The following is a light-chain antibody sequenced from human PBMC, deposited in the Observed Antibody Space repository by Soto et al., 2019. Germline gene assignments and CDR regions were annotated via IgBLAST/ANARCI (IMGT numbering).Light chain of an antibody. CDR1: SGINVGTYR. J-gene: IGLJ3*02. CDR3: MIWHSSAWV. CDR2: YKSDSDK. Sequence: QPVLTQPSSLSASPGASASLTCTLRSGINVGTYRIYWYQQKPGSPPQYLLRYKSDSDKQQGSGVPSRFSGSKDASANAGILLISGLQSEDEADYYCMIWHSSAWVFGGGTKPTVL. V-gene: IGLV5-45*03.